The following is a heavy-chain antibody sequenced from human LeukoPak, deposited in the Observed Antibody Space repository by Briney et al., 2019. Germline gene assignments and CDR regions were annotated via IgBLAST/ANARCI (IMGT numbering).Heavy chain of an antibody. Sequence: GGSLRLSCAASASGVSFSSHSMNWVRQAPGKGLEWISYIHSSSNYIFYVASVKGRFTVSRDNVRNSLYLQMNSLRAEDTAMYYCAREYNSRATFDYWGQGTLVTVSS. CDR2: IHSSSNYI. CDR3: AREYNSRATFDY. V-gene: IGHV3-21*05. J-gene: IGHJ4*02. CDR1: ASGVSFSSHS. D-gene: IGHD1-20*01.